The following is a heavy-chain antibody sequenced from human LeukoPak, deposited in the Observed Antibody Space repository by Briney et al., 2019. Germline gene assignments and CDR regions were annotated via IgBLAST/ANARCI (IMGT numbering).Heavy chain of an antibody. CDR3: ARLLGGSCPDY. CDR2: IYTSGST. Sequence: SETLSLTCTVTGGSISGYYWTWIRQPPGKGLEWIGYIYTSGSTSYNPSLKSRVTMSLDTSQNQFSLKLSSVTAADTAVYYCARLLGGSCPDYWGQGTLATVSS. D-gene: IGHD3-10*01. CDR1: GGSISGYY. V-gene: IGHV4-4*09. J-gene: IGHJ4*02.